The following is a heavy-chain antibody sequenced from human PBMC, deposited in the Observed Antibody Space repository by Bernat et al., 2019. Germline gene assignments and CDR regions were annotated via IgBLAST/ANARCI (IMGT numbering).Heavy chain of an antibody. CDR3: ARDVGVAGSFSFDY. Sequence: QVQLVESGGGVVQPGRSLRLSCAASGFTFSSYAMHWVRQAPGKGLEWVAVISYDGSNKYYADSVKGRFTISRDNSKNTLYLQMNSLRAEDTAVYYCARDVGVAGSFSFDYWGQGTLVTVSS. CDR2: ISYDGSNK. D-gene: IGHD6-19*01. J-gene: IGHJ4*02. V-gene: IGHV3-30*01. CDR1: GFTFSSYA.